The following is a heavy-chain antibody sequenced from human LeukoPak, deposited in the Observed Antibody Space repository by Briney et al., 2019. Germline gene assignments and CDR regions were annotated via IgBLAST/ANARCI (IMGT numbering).Heavy chain of an antibody. Sequence: PGGSLRLSCAASGFTFSTYSMNWVRQAPGKGLEWVAGIWYDGSNKYYADSVKGRFTISRDNSKNTLYLQMNSLRAEDTAVYYCARERFGELSANYGMDVWGQGTTVTVSS. CDR1: GFTFSTYS. J-gene: IGHJ6*02. V-gene: IGHV3-33*08. CDR2: IWYDGSNK. CDR3: ARERFGELSANYGMDV. D-gene: IGHD3-10*01.